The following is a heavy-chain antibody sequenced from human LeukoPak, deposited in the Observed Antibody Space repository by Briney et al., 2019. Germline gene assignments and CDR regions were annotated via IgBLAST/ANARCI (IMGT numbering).Heavy chain of an antibody. J-gene: IGHJ2*01. D-gene: IGHD5-24*01. CDR2: IYYSGST. CDR1: GGSISSYY. Sequence: NPSETLSLTCTVSGGSISSYYWSWIRQPPGKGLEWIGYIYYSGSTNYNPSLKSRVTISVDTSKNQFSLKLSSVTAADTAVYYCARVGGRWLRTDWYFDLWGRGTLVTVSS. V-gene: IGHV4-59*01. CDR3: ARVGGRWLRTDWYFDL.